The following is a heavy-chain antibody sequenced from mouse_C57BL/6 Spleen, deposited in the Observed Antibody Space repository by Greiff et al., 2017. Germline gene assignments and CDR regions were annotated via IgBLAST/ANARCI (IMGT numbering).Heavy chain of an antibody. CDR1: GYTFNSYW. Sequence: QVQLQQPGAELVKPGASVKLSCKASGYTFNSYWMQWVKQRPGQGLEWIGEIAPSDSYTNYSPKFKGKATLTVDTSSSTAYMQLSSLTSEDSAVCDRAKANRDDFGYWGKGTTLTVSS. V-gene: IGHV1-50*01. J-gene: IGHJ2*01. CDR2: IAPSDSYT. CDR3: AKANRDDFGY.